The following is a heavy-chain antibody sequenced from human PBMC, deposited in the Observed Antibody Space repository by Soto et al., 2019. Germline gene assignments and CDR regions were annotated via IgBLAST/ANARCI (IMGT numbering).Heavy chain of an antibody. Sequence: SETLSLTCSVSGVSVSSGSFYWSWIRQPPGKGLEWIGFIYNTETFNYNPSLKSRVTLSVDASKHQFSLKLSSVTAADTAVYYCARVPLRYSSSHNFDSWGQRALVT. CDR3: ARVPLRYSSSHNFDS. CDR2: IYNTETF. V-gene: IGHV4-61*01. D-gene: IGHD6-19*01. CDR1: GVSVSSGSFY. J-gene: IGHJ4*02.